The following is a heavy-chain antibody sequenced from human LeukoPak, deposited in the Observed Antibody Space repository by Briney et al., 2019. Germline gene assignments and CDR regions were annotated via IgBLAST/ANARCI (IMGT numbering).Heavy chain of an antibody. V-gene: IGHV4-59*05. CDR3: ARLGGYSGYDRFDL. J-gene: IGHJ2*01. Sequence: SETLSLTCTVSSASISSYYWSWIRQPPGKGLEWIGSIYYSGSTYYNPSLKSRVTISVDTSKNHFSLRLSSVTAADTAVYYCARLGGYSGYDRFDLWGRGTLVTVSS. CDR1: SASISSYY. D-gene: IGHD5-12*01. CDR2: IYYSGST.